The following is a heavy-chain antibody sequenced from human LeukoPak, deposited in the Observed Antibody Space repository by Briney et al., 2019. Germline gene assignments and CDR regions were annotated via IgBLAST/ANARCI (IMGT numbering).Heavy chain of an antibody. CDR1: GLTFSSYG. J-gene: IGHJ4*02. D-gene: IGHD2-15*01. V-gene: IGHV3-33*01. CDR3: ARAGYCSGGSCYGSDY. CDR2: IWYDGSIQ. Sequence: GGSLRLSCAASGLTFSSYGMHWVRQAPGKGLEWVAAIWYDGSIQYYADSVKGRFTISRDNSKNTLYLQMDSLRAEDTAVYYCARAGYCSGGSCYGSDYWGQGTLVSVSS.